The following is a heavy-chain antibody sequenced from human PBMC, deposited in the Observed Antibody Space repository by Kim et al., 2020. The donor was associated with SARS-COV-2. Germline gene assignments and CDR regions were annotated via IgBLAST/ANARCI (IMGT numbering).Heavy chain of an antibody. CDR1: GFTFSNAW. CDR2: IKSKTDGETK. CDR3: IINRWWLQWY. V-gene: IGHV3-15*01. Sequence: GGSLRLSCAASGFTFSNAWMSWVRQAPGKGLEWVGHIKSKTDGETKEYAAPVKGRFTISRDDSKNTLYLQMTSLKTEDTAAYYCIINRWWLQWYWGQGTLVTVSS. D-gene: IGHD2-15*01. J-gene: IGHJ4*02.